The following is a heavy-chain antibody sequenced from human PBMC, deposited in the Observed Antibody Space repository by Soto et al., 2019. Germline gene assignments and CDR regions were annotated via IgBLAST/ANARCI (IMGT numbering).Heavy chain of an antibody. Sequence: GESLKISCKGSGYSFTSYWISWVRQMPGKGLEWMGRIDPSDSYTDYSPSLQGHVTISTDKFINTAYLQWSSPKASDTAMYYCARGGLRDAFDIWGQGTMVTVSS. CDR2: IDPSDSYT. CDR3: ARGGLRDAFDI. D-gene: IGHD4-17*01. J-gene: IGHJ3*02. CDR1: GYSFTSYW. V-gene: IGHV5-10-1*01.